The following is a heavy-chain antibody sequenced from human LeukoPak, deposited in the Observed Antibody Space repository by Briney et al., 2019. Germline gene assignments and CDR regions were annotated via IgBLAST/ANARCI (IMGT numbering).Heavy chain of an antibody. Sequence: SQTLSLTCTVSGGSISSGGHYWTWIRQPAGKGLEWIGRTYGSGSTKFNPSLESRVTMSVDTSKNQFSLKLSSVTAADTAVYYCARVPTQIYSNYHYYYMDVWGKGTTVTVSS. CDR2: TYGSGST. J-gene: IGHJ6*03. D-gene: IGHD4-11*01. CDR3: ARVPTQIYSNYHYYYMDV. CDR1: GGSISSGGHY. V-gene: IGHV4-61*02.